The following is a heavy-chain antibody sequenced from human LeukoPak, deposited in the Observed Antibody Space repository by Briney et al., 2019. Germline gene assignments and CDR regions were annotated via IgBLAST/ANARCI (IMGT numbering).Heavy chain of an antibody. D-gene: IGHD4-17*01. CDR2: INPSGGST. V-gene: IGHV1-46*01. J-gene: IGHJ6*02. CDR3: ARDDYGDPTDYYYYYGMDV. CDR1: GYTFTSYY. Sequence: ASVKVSCKASGYTFTSYYMHWVRQAPGQGLEWMGIINPSGGSTSYAQKFQGRVTMTRDTSTSTAYMELSSLRSEDTAVYYCARDDYGDPTDYYYYYGMDVWGQGTTVTVSS.